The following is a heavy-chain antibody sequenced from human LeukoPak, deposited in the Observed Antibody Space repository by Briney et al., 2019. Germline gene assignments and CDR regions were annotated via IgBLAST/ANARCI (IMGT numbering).Heavy chain of an antibody. CDR1: GFTVSSNY. CDR2: IYSGGST. J-gene: IGHJ6*02. D-gene: IGHD3-10*01. Sequence: GGSLRLSCAASGFTVSSNYMSWVRQAPGKGLELVSVIYSGGSTYYADSVKGRFTISRHNSKNTLYLQMNSLRAEDTAVHYCARDSYYYGSGSYPIYYYYGMDVWGQGTTVTVSS. CDR3: ARDSYYYGSGSYPIYYYYGMDV. V-gene: IGHV3-53*04.